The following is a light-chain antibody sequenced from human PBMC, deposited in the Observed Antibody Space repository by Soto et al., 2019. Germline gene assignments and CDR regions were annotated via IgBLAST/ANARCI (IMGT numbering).Light chain of an antibody. Sequence: EIVLTQSPGTLSLSPGERATLSCRASQSVSSSYLAWYQQKPGQAPRLLIYGASRRATGIPDRFSGSGSGTDFTLTISTLEPEDFAVYYCQQFGSSFYTFGQGTKGEI. CDR2: GAS. CDR1: QSVSSSY. J-gene: IGKJ2*01. CDR3: QQFGSSFYT. V-gene: IGKV3-20*01.